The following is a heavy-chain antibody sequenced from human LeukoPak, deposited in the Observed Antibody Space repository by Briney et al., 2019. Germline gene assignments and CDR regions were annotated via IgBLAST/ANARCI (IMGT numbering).Heavy chain of an antibody. V-gene: IGHV1-18*01. CDR1: GYTFTSYG. CDR3: ARDRRGLTTVTTRSGWFDP. D-gene: IGHD4-11*01. Sequence: ASVKVSCKASGYTFTSYGISWVRQAPGQGLEWMGCISAYNGNTNYAQKLQGRVTMTTDTSPSTAYMELRSLRSDDTAVYYCARDRRGLTTVTTRSGWFDPWGQGTLVTVSS. J-gene: IGHJ5*02. CDR2: ISAYNGNT.